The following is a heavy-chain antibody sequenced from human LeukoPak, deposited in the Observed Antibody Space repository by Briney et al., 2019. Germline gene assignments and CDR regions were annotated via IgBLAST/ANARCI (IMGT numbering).Heavy chain of an antibody. D-gene: IGHD6-19*01. Sequence: ASVKVSCKASEYTFTNYYMHWVRQAPGQGLEWMGIINPSGGSTSYAQKFQGGVTMTRDTSTYTVYMELSSLRSEDTAVYYCARGGGGVAGQLSPDYWGQGTLVTVSP. CDR2: INPSGGST. V-gene: IGHV1-46*01. J-gene: IGHJ4*02. CDR1: EYTFTNYY. CDR3: ARGGGGVAGQLSPDY.